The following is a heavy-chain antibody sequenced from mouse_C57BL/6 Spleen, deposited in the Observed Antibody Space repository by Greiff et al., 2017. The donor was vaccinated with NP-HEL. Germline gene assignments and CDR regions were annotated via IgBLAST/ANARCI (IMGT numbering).Heavy chain of an antibody. V-gene: IGHV2-2*01. Sequence: QVQLQQSGPGLVQPSQSLSITCTVSGFSLTSYGVHWVRQSPGKGLEWLGVIWRGGSTDYNAAFISRLSISKYNSKSQVFFKMNSLQADDTAIYYCARNDLYYGSSYYAMDYWGQGTSVTVSS. CDR3: ARNDLYYGSSYYAMDY. CDR2: IWRGGST. D-gene: IGHD1-1*01. J-gene: IGHJ4*01. CDR1: GFSLTSYG.